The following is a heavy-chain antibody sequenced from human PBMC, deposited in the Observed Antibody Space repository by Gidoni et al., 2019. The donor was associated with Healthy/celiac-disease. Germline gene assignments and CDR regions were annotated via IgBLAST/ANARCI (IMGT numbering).Heavy chain of an antibody. J-gene: IGHJ3*02. CDR2: ISGSGGST. CDR1: GFTFSSSA. V-gene: IGHV3-23*01. D-gene: IGHD4-17*01. CDR3: AKVYGDYELEYAFDI. Sequence: EVQLLESGGGLVQPGGSLRLSCAASGFTFSSSAMSWVRQDPGQGLEWVSAISGSGGSTYYADSVKCRFTISRDNSKNTLYLQMNSLRAEDTAVYYCAKVYGDYELEYAFDIWGQGTMVTVSS.